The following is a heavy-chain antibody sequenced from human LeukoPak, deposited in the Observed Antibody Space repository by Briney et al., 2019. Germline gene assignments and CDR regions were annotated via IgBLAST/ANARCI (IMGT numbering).Heavy chain of an antibody. CDR3: AKAKCSSTSCYTQNDY. Sequence: GGSLRLSCAASGFTFSSYAMSWVRQAPGKGLEWVSAISGSGGSTYYADSVKGRFTISRDNSKNTLYLQMNSLRAEDTAVYYCAKAKCSSTSCYTQNDYWGQGTLVTVSS. D-gene: IGHD2-2*02. CDR1: GFTFSSYA. V-gene: IGHV3-23*01. J-gene: IGHJ4*02. CDR2: ISGSGGST.